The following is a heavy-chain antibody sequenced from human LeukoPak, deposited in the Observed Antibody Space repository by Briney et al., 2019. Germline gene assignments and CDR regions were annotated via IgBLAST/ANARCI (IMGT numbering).Heavy chain of an antibody. Sequence: SETLSLTCAVYGGSFSGYYWSWIRQPPGKGLEWIGEINHSGSTNYNPSLKSRVTISVDTSKNQFSLELSSATAADTAVYYCARGVIPESASFGKGEFDYWGQGTLVTVSS. V-gene: IGHV4-34*01. J-gene: IGHJ4*02. CDR1: GGSFSGYY. CDR2: INHSGST. CDR3: ARGVIPESASFGKGEFDY. D-gene: IGHD2-21*01.